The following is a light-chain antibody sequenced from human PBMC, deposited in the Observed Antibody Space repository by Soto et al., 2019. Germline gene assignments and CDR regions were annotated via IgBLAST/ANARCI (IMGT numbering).Light chain of an antibody. V-gene: IGKV3-20*01. CDR3: QQYGNSPLT. CDR1: QSISSSY. J-gene: IGKJ4*01. Sequence: EIVLTQSPCSLSFSPLERSTLSCRASQSISSSYLAWYQQKPGQAPRLLIYGASSRATGIPDRFSGRGSGTDFTLTISRLEPEDFAVYYCQQYGNSPLTFGGGTKVDIK. CDR2: GAS.